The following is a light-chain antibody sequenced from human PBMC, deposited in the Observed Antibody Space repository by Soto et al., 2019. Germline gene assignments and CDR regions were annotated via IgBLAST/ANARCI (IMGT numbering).Light chain of an antibody. CDR2: SNN. CDR1: RSNIGSNT. CDR3: ATWDDSLSGHVV. V-gene: IGLV1-44*01. Sequence: QSVLTQPPSESGTPGQRVTISCSGSRSNIGSNTVNWYQQLPGTAPKFLIYSNNQRPSGVPKRFSASKSGTSASLAISGLQSEDEADYYCATWDDSLSGHVVFGGGTKVTVL. J-gene: IGLJ2*01.